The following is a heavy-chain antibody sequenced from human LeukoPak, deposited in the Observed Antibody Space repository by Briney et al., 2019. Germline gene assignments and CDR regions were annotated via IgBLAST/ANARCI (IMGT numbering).Heavy chain of an antibody. V-gene: IGHV3-23*01. CDR2: ISGSGGST. CDR1: GFTFSSYA. CDR3: AKRVVAAQGDNWFDP. D-gene: IGHD2-15*01. J-gene: IGHJ5*02. Sequence: LTGGSLRLSCAASGFTFSSYAMSWVRQAPGKGLEWVSAISGSGGSTYYADSVKGRFTISRDNSKNTLYLQMNSLRAEDTAVYYCAKRVVAAQGDNWFDPWGQGTLVTVSS.